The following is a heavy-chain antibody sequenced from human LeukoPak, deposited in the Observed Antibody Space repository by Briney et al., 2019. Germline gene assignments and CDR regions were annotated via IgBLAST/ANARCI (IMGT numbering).Heavy chain of an antibody. CDR3: GRGYDPFDY. CDR1: GFTFSSYA. D-gene: IGHD5-12*01. J-gene: IGHJ4*02. V-gene: IGHV3-30*04. CDR2: ISYDGSNK. Sequence: PGRSLRLSCAASGFTFSSYAMHWVRQAPGKGLEWVAVISYDGSNKYYADSVKGRFTISRDNSKNTLYLQMNSLGAEDTAVYYCGRGYDPFDYWGQGTLVTVSS.